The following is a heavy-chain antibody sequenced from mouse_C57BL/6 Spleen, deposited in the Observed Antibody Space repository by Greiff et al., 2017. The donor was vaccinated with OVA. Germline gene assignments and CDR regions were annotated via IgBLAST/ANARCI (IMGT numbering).Heavy chain of an antibody. V-gene: IGHV1-26*01. Sequence: VQLQQSGPELVKPGASVKISCKASGYTFTDYYMNWVKQSHGKSLEWIGDINPNNGGTSYNQKFKGKATLTVDKSSSTAYMELRSLTSEDSAVYYCARPIYYYGSSLYYYAMDYWGQGTSVTVSS. CDR2: INPNNGGT. CDR1: GYTFTDYY. D-gene: IGHD1-1*01. J-gene: IGHJ4*01. CDR3: ARPIYYYGSSLYYYAMDY.